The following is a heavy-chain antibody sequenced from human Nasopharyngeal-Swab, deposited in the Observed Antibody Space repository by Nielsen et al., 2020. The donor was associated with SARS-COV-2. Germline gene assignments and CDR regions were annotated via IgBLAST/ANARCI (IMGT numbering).Heavy chain of an antibody. CDR3: ARIVTDIVVVPAAHYYYYGMDV. J-gene: IGHJ6*02. V-gene: IGHV1-69*13. CDR2: IIPIFGTA. Sequence: SVKVSCKASGGTFSSYAISWVRQAPGQGLDWMGGIIPIFGTANYAQKFQGRVTITADESTSTAYMELSSLRSEDTAVYYCARIVTDIVVVPAAHYYYYGMDVWGQGTTVTVSS. CDR1: GGTFSSYA. D-gene: IGHD2-2*01.